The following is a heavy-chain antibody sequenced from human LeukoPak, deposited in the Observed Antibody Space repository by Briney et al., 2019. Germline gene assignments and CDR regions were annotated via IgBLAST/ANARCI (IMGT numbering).Heavy chain of an antibody. CDR1: GFPFNASA. CDR2: VKGKPSNYAT. J-gene: IGHJ4*02. CDR3: TGGVTTLSDY. V-gene: IGHV3-73*01. D-gene: IGHD4-11*01. Sequence: PGGSLRLSCAASGFPFNASAIHWVRQASGKGLGWVGRVKGKPSNYATAYAASVAGRFTISRDDSKNTAYLQMNSLKIEDTAVYYCTGGVTTLSDYWGQGTLVTVSS.